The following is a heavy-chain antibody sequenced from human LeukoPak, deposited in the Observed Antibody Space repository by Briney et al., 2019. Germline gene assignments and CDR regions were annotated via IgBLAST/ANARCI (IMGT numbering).Heavy chain of an antibody. CDR3: ARAAIGTLEY. V-gene: IGHV4-59*11. J-gene: IGHJ4*02. CDR1: GGSISGHY. CDR2: NYYSGSG. Sequence: SETLSLTCTVSGGSISGHYWSWVRQPPGKRLEYIGYNYYSGSGNNNPSLKSRVTISVDTSKNEFSLNLSSVTAADTAVYYCARAAIGTLEYWGQGTLVTVSS. D-gene: IGHD1-1*01.